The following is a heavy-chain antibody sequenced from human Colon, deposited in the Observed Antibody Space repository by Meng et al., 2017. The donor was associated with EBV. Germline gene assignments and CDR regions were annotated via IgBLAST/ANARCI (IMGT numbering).Heavy chain of an antibody. V-gene: IGHV4-30-4*01. Sequence: RVSGPCCVKLSQPLSPPRTSPGDPISRGEYFWSWIRQPPGKGLEWIGYMDDRGSTFYNPSLKSRVTISVDTSKNQFSLKLSSVIAADTAVYLCARGELLWDYWGQGTLVTVSS. D-gene: IGHD2-2*01. CDR3: ARGELLWDY. CDR1: GDPISRGEYF. CDR2: MDDRGST. J-gene: IGHJ4*02.